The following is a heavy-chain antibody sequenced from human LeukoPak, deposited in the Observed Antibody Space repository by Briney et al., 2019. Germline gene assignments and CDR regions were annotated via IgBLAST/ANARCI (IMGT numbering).Heavy chain of an antibody. D-gene: IGHD3-10*01. Sequence: GGSLRLSCAASGFTFSSYAMNWVRQAPGKGLERVSRISDSGSTTYCADSVKGRCTISRDNSRNTLYLQMSSLRVEDTAVYYCAREFGSGSFDSWGQGTLVTVSS. CDR1: GFTFSSYA. CDR2: ISDSGSTT. J-gene: IGHJ4*02. CDR3: AREFGSGSFDS. V-gene: IGHV3-23*01.